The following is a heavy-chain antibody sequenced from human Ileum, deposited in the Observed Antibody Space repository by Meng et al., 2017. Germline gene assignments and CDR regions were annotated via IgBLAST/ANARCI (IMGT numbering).Heavy chain of an antibody. CDR3: ARGHYGSGSLDY. CDR1: GFTSSRNY. D-gene: IGHD3-10*01. J-gene: IGHJ4*02. CDR2: IYSGGST. V-gene: IGHV3-66*02. Sequence: ESGVGVGQRGGSLRPSCAASGFTSSRNYMSGVRQAPGKGLEWVSVIYSGGSTYYADSVKGRYTIARDNSKNTLYLQMNSLRAEDTAVYYCARGHYGSGSLDYWGQGTLVTVSS.